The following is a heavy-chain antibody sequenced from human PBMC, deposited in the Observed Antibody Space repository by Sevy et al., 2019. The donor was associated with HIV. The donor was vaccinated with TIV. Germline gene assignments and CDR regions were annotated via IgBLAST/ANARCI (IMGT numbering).Heavy chain of an antibody. V-gene: IGHV4-59*12. CDR3: ARKGGYSDGMDV. J-gene: IGHJ6*02. Sequence: SETLSLTCTVSGGSISSYYWSWIRQPPGKGLEWIGYIYYSGSTNYNPSLKSRVTISVDTSKNQFSLKLGSVTAADTAVYYCARKGGYSDGMDVWGQGTTVTVSS. D-gene: IGHD3-22*01. CDR1: GGSISSYY. CDR2: IYYSGST.